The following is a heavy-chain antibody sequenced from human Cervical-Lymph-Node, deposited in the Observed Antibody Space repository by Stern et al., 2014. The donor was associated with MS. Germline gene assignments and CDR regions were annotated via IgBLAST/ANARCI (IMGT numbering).Heavy chain of an antibody. CDR2: ISPNGGDT. V-gene: IGHV1-2*06. CDR3: AREAWESSGHDF. D-gene: IGHD3-22*01. CDR1: GYTFTDYY. J-gene: IGHJ4*02. Sequence: QVQLVQSGAEMKKPGASVKVSCKTHGYTFTDYYLHWVRQAPGKGLEWMGRISPNGGDTHLEQRLEGRVTMTRDTYVTTASMEVTGLTSDDTAVYYCAREAWESSGHDFWGQGTLVTVS.